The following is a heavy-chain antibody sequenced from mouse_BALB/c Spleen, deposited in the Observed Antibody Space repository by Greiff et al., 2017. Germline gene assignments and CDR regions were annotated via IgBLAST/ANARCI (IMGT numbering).Heavy chain of an antibody. Sequence: VQLQQSGAELAKPGASVKMSCKASGYTFTSYWMHWVKQRPGQGLEWIGYINPSTGYTEYNQTFKDKATLTADKSSSTAYMQLSSLTSEDSAVYYCATNYYGSSAWFAYWGQGTLVTVSA. D-gene: IGHD1-1*01. CDR3: ATNYYGSSAWFAY. V-gene: IGHV1-7*01. J-gene: IGHJ3*01. CDR2: INPSTGYT. CDR1: GYTFTSYW.